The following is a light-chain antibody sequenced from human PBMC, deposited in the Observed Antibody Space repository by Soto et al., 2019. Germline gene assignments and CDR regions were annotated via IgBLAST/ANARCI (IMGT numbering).Light chain of an antibody. V-gene: IGKV3-20*01. J-gene: IGKJ1*01. Sequence: EIVMTQSPATLSVSPGERATLSCRASQIVSSTLAWYQQKPRQAPRLLIYATSSRASGFPDRFSGSGSGTDYSLTIIRREPDEFAVDYCQQYDTTPGTFGQGTKVDIK. CDR2: ATS. CDR3: QQYDTTPGT. CDR1: QIVSST.